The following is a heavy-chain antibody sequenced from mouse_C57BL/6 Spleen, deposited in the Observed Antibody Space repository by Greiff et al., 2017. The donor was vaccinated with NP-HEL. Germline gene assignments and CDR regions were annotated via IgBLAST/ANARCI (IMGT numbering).Heavy chain of an antibody. V-gene: IGHV2-6-1*01. CDR3: ARHDGYDYAMDY. D-gene: IGHD2-3*01. J-gene: IGHJ4*01. CDR2: IWSDGST. CDR1: GFSLTSYG. Sequence: VKLKESGPGLVAPSQSLSITCTVSGFSLTSYGVNWVRQPPGKGLEWLVVIWSDGSTTYNSALKSRLSISKDNSKSQVFLKMNSLQTDDTAMYYCARHDGYDYAMDYWGQGTSVTVSS.